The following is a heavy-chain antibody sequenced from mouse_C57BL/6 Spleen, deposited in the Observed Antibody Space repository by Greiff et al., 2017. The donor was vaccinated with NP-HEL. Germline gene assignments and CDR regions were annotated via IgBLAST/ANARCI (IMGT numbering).Heavy chain of an antibody. CDR3: ARHNSELAY. CDR2: ISSGGSYT. D-gene: IGHD2-12*01. Sequence: EVNVVESGGDLVKPGGSLKLSCAASGFTFSSYGMSWVRQTPDKRLEWVATISSGGSYTYYPDSVKGRFTISRDNAKNTLYLQMSSLKSEDTAMYYCARHNSELAYWGQGTLVTVSA. CDR1: GFTFSSYG. J-gene: IGHJ3*01. V-gene: IGHV5-6*01.